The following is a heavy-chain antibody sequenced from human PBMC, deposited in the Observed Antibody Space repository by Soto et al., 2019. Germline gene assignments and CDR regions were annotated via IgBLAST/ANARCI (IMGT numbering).Heavy chain of an antibody. Sequence: QVQLQQWGAGLLKPSETLSLTCAVYGGSFSGYYWSWIRQPPGKGLEWIGEITHSGSTNYNPSLKSRVTMSVDTSKNQISLKLSSVTAADTAVYYWARARRALDVWGQGTTVTVSS. CDR2: ITHSGST. J-gene: IGHJ6*02. V-gene: IGHV4-34*01. CDR1: GGSFSGYY. CDR3: ARARRALDV.